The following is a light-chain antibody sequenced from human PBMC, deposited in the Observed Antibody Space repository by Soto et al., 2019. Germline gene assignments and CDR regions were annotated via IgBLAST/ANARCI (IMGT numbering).Light chain of an antibody. CDR3: QQYNNPST. CDR2: GAS. J-gene: IGKJ4*01. Sequence: EIVMTQSPATLSVSPGERATLSCRASQSVAGNLAWYQQKPGQAPRLLIYGASTRATGIPARFGGSGSGTEFTLTISSLQSEDFAVYYCQQYNNPSTFGGGTKVDIK. V-gene: IGKV3-15*01. CDR1: QSVAGN.